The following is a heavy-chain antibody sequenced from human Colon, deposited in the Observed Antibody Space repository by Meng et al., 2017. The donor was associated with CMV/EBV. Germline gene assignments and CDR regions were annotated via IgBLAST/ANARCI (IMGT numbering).Heavy chain of an antibody. V-gene: IGHV1-69*10. J-gene: IGHJ4*02. CDR2: FIPVLGVA. Sequence: SVKVSCKASGGAFNSYTVNWVRQAPGQGPEWMGRFIPVLGVARYARKFEDRITITADKSTTTVYMELSGLRSDDTAVYYCAKDPPYCGGDCYREAYFDSWGQGTLVTVSS. CDR3: AKDPPYCGGDCYREAYFDS. CDR1: GGAFNSYT. D-gene: IGHD2-21*02.